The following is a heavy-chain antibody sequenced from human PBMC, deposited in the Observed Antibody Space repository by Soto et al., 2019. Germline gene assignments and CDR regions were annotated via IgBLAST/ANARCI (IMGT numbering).Heavy chain of an antibody. Sequence: GGSLRLSCAASGFTFSGYAMHWVRQAQGMGLEWVDVISYNGIKKYYADPVKGQFTISRDNSKNTLNLQIISLRAEDTAVYYCARNGILRYFDWLLTHRKPAYYYYDMDVWGQGTTVTVSS. V-gene: IGHV3-30-3*01. CDR3: ARNGILRYFDWLLTHRKPAYYYYDMDV. J-gene: IGHJ6*02. CDR1: GFTFSGYA. CDR2: ISYNGIKK. D-gene: IGHD3-9*01.